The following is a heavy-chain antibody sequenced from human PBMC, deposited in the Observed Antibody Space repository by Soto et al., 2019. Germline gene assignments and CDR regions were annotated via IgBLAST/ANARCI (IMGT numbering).Heavy chain of an antibody. J-gene: IGHJ6*02. CDR2: IYSGGST. CDR3: ARSMVRGVIYYYYGMDV. CDR1: GFTVSSNY. D-gene: IGHD3-10*01. Sequence: EVQLVESGGGLIQPGGSLRLSCAASGFTVSSNYMSWVRQAPGKGLEWVSVIYSGGSTYYADSVKGRFTISRDNSKNTLYLQMNSLRAEDTAVYYCARSMVRGVIYYYYGMDVWGQGTTVTVSS. V-gene: IGHV3-53*01.